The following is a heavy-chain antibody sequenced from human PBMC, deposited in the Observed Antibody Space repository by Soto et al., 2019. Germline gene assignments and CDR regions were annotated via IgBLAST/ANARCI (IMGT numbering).Heavy chain of an antibody. CDR2: IYYSGST. CDR3: ARVLVVVVVAATPQSDWFDP. CDR1: GGSISSGGYY. D-gene: IGHD2-15*01. Sequence: QVQLQESGPGLVKPSQTLSLTCTVSGGSISSGGYYWSWIRQHPGKGLEWIGYIYYSGSTYYNPSLKSRVTISVDTSKNQFSLKLSSVTAADTAVYYCARVLVVVVVAATPQSDWFDPWGQGTLVTVSS. J-gene: IGHJ5*02. V-gene: IGHV4-31*03.